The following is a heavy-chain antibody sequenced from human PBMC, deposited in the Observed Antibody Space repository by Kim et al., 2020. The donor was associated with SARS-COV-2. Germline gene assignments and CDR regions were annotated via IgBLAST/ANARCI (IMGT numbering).Heavy chain of an antibody. J-gene: IGHJ4*02. D-gene: IGHD7-27*01. CDR1: GFTFSSYA. CDR2: ISGSGGST. V-gene: IGHV3-23*01. CDR3: AKDLGRTPASYYFDY. Sequence: GGSLRLSCAASGFTFSSYAMSWVRQAPGKGLEWVSAISGSGGSTYYADSVKGRFTISRDNSKNTLYLQMNSLRAEDTAVYYCAKDLGRTPASYYFDYWGQGTLVTVSS.